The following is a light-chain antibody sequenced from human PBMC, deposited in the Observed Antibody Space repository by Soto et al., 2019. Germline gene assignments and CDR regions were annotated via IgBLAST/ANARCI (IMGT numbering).Light chain of an antibody. J-gene: IGKJ4*01. Sequence: EIVMTQSPATLSVSPGERATLSCRASQSASRNLAWYQQKPGQAPRLLIYGASTRATGIPATFSGSGSGTESTLTISSLQSEDFAVYYCQQYNKWPLTFGGGTKVEIK. V-gene: IGKV3-15*01. CDR2: GAS. CDR1: QSASRN. CDR3: QQYNKWPLT.